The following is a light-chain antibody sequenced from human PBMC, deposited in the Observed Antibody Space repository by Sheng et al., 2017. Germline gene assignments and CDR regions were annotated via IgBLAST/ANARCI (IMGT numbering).Light chain of an antibody. V-gene: IGLV2-23*02. CDR3: CAYAGEGILV. CDR1: NSDIGSYNF. J-gene: IGLJ2*01. CDR2: EIT. Sequence: HSALTQPASASGSPGQSITISCTGTNSDIGSYNFVSWYQQHPGKAPKLMIFEITKRPSGVSNRFSGSRSGYTASLTISGLQADDEADYYCCAYAGEGILVFGGGTKVTVL.